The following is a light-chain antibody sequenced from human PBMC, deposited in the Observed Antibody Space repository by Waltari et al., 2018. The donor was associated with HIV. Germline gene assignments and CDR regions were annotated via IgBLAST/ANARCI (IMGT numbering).Light chain of an antibody. J-gene: IGLJ1*01. Sequence: HSALTQPPSASGSPGQSVTISCTGPSSALAGYNYVSWYQQHTDKAPKPMIYEVTKRPSGVPDRFSGSKSGNTASLTISGLQAEDEADYYCSSYAGSNTFVFGTGTKVTVL. CDR2: EVT. CDR3: SSYAGSNTFV. CDR1: SSALAGYNY. V-gene: IGLV2-8*01.